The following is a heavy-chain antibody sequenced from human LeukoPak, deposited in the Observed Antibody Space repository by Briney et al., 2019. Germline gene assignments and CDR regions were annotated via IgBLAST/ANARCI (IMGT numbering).Heavy chain of an antibody. CDR3: ARHAGGRGYDFWSGYYSPNHN. J-gene: IGHJ4*02. V-gene: IGHV4-38-2*01. CDR1: GYSISSGYY. CDR2: IYHSGST. D-gene: IGHD3-3*01. Sequence: SETLSLTCAVSGYSISSGYYWGWIRQPPGKGLEWIGSIYHSGSTYYNPSLKSRVTISVDTSKNQFSLKLSSVTAADTAVYYCARHAGGRGYDFWSGYYSPNHNWGQGTLVTVPS.